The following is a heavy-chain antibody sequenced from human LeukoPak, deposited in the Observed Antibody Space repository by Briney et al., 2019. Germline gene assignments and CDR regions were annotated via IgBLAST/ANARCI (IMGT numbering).Heavy chain of an antibody. Sequence: GSLRLSCAASGFTFSSYWMSWVRQAPGKGLEWVANIKQDGREKYYVDSVKGRFTISRDNAKNSLYLQMNSLRAEDTAVYYCARWRHDYGDEKFDPWGQGTLVTVSS. D-gene: IGHD4-17*01. J-gene: IGHJ5*02. CDR1: GFTFSSYW. V-gene: IGHV3-7*01. CDR2: IKQDGREK. CDR3: ARWRHDYGDEKFDP.